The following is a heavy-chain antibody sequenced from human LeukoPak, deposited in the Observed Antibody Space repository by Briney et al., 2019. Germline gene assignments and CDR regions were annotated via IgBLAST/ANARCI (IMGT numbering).Heavy chain of an antibody. CDR1: AGSISAYY. J-gene: IGHJ2*01. Sequence: PSETLSLTCTVSAGSISAYYWSWIRQPPGKGLEWIGYTSDSGSSNYKPSLKSRVSISVATSKRQFSLTLTSVTAAATAVYYCARIVRQDGGYLDLWGRGSLVTVSS. CDR2: TSDSGSS. CDR3: ARIVRQDGGYLDL. V-gene: IGHV4-59*08. D-gene: IGHD3-16*02.